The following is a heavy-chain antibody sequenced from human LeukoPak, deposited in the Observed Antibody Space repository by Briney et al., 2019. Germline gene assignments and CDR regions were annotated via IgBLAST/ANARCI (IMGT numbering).Heavy chain of an antibody. J-gene: IGHJ5*02. CDR3: ATGVQGGSGGVWFDP. D-gene: IGHD6-19*01. V-gene: IGHV4-30-4*08. CDR2: IYYSGSA. Sequence: SETLSLTCTVSGGSISSGDYYWSWIRQPPGKGLEWIGNIYYSGSAYYNPSLKSRVTISVDTSKNQFSLKLSSMTAADTAVYYCATGVQGGSGGVWFDPWGQGTLVTVSS. CDR1: GGSISSGDYY.